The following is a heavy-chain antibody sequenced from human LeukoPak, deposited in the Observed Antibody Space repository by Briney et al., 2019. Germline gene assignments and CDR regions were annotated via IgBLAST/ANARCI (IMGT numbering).Heavy chain of an antibody. CDR2: INQDGSEK. CDR3: TRRLDE. CDR1: GFSFNNDW. Sequence: TGGSLRLSCATSGFSFNNDWMDWVRQAPGKGLEWVANINQDGSEKNCLDSVKGRFTISRDNAQNSLYLQMNGLRVEDTAVYYCTRRLDEWGQGTLATVSS. V-gene: IGHV3-7*01. J-gene: IGHJ4*02. D-gene: IGHD3-16*01.